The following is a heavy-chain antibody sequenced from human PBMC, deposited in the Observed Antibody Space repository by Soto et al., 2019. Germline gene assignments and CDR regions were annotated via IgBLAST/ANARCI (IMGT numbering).Heavy chain of an antibody. Sequence: QVQLVQSGGEVKKPGASVKVSCKASGYTFTNYGISWVRQAPGQGLEWMGWINVYNGNTKYAQKVQGRVTMTTDTXTXTXXMELRSPRSDDTAVYYCARGVGSGSYYNKYNRFDPWGQGTLVTVSS. D-gene: IGHD3-10*01. CDR2: INVYNGNT. J-gene: IGHJ5*02. CDR3: ARGVGSGSYYNKYNRFDP. V-gene: IGHV1-18*01. CDR1: GYTFTNYG.